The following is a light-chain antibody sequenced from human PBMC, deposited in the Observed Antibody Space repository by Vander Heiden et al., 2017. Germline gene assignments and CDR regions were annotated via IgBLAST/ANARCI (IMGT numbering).Light chain of an antibody. CDR2: EVN. V-gene: IGLV2-18*02. CDR3: NSYTTSNTYV. CDR1: SRDVGSSNR. J-gene: IGLJ1*01. Sequence: QSALTQPPSVSGSPGQSVTISCTGTSRDVGSSNRVSWYQQPPGTAPKVIIYEVNNRPSGVPDRFSGSQSGNTASLTISGLQAEDEADYYYCNSYTTSNTYVFGTGTKVTVL.